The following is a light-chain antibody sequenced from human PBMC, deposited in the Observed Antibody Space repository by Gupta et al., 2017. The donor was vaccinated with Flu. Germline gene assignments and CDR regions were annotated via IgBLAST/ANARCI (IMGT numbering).Light chain of an antibody. V-gene: IGKV1-39*01. J-gene: IGKJ3*01. Sequence: DIQMTQSPSSLSASVGDRVTITCRASQTISSYLNWYQQKPGKAPTLLIYATSSLQNAVPSRFSGSGSGTDFTLTINSLQPEDFATYYCQQSDSPPLTFGHGTKVHIK. CDR3: QQSDSPPLT. CDR1: QTISSY. CDR2: ATS.